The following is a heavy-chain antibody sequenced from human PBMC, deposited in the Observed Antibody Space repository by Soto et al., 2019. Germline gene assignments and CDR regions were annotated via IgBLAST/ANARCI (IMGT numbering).Heavy chain of an antibody. J-gene: IGHJ6*02. D-gene: IGHD4-17*01. CDR2: IWYDGSNK. CDR3: ARDLFYGDSYYYYYYGMDV. Sequence: GGSLRLSCAASGFTFSSYGMHWVRQAPGKGLEWVAVIWYDGSNKYYADSVKGRFTISRDNSKNTRYLQMNSLRAEDTAVYYCARDLFYGDSYYYYYYGMDVWGQGTTVTVSS. CDR1: GFTFSSYG. V-gene: IGHV3-33*01.